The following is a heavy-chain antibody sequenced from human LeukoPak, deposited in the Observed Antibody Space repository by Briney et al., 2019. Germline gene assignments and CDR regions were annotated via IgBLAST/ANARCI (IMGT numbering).Heavy chain of an antibody. CDR3: ARGGYSYGMAENWFDP. CDR2: FDPEDGET. CDR1: GYTLTELS. D-gene: IGHD5-18*01. J-gene: IGHJ5*02. V-gene: IGHV1-24*01. Sequence: ASVKVSCKVSGYTLTELSMHWVRQAPGKGLEWMGGFDPEDGETIYAQKFQGRVTITADKSTSTAYMELSSLRSEDTAVYYCARGGYSYGMAENWFDPWGQGTLVTVSS.